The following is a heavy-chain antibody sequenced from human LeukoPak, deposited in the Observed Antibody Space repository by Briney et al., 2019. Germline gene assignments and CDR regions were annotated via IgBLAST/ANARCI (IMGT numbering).Heavy chain of an antibody. CDR3: VRYSGDADY. Sequence: PGRSLRLSCTASGFTFDNYAMSWFRQAPGKGLEWVGFIRSKIYGGTTEYAASVKGRFTISRDDSKSIAYLQMTSLKSEDTAVYYCVRYSGDADYWGQGNLVTVSS. D-gene: IGHD5-12*01. J-gene: IGHJ4*02. CDR1: GFTFDNYA. CDR2: IRSKIYGGTT. V-gene: IGHV3-49*03.